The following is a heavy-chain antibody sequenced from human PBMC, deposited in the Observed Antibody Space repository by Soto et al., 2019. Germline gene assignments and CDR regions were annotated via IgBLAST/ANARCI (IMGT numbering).Heavy chain of an antibody. D-gene: IGHD6-13*01. CDR1: GFTFTSSA. CDR3: AADRLDSSSWPYYYGMDV. Sequence: ASVKVSCKASGFTFTSSAVQWVRQARGQRLEWIGWIVVGSGNTNYAQKFQERVTITRDMSTSTAYMELSSLRSEDTAVYYCAADRLDSSSWPYYYGMDVWGQGTTVTSP. V-gene: IGHV1-58*01. J-gene: IGHJ6*02. CDR2: IVVGSGNT.